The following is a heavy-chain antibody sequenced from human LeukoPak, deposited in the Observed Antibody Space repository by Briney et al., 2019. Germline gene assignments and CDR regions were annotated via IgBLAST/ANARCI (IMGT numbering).Heavy chain of an antibody. CDR3: ARTYSSSWDEIDY. D-gene: IGHD6-13*01. CDR1: GGSFTDYY. CDR2: IYYRGNT. J-gene: IGHJ4*02. V-gene: IGHV4-39*07. Sequence: SETLSLTCTVSGGSFTDYYWGWIRQPPGKGLEWIGSIYYRGNTFYNPSLRNRVSISIDTSKGRFSLNLNSVTAADTAVYYCARTYSSSWDEIDYWGQGTLVTVSS.